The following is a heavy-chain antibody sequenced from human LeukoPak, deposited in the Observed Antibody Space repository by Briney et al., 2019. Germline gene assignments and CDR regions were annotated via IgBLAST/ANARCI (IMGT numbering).Heavy chain of an antibody. CDR1: GFTFSSYS. V-gene: IGHV3-74*01. CDR2: INSDGSST. CDR3: ARGGGYSYGFFDY. D-gene: IGHD5-18*01. Sequence: PGGSLRLSCAASGFTFSSYSMNWVRQAPGKGLVWVSRINSDGSSTSYADSVKGRFTISRDNAKNTLYLQMNSLRAEDTAVYYCARGGGYSYGFFDYWGQGTLVTVSS. J-gene: IGHJ4*02.